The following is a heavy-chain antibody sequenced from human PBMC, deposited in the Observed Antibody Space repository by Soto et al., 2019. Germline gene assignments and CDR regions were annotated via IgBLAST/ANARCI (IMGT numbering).Heavy chain of an antibody. V-gene: IGHV3-11*01. CDR1: GFTFSDYY. CDR2: ISSSGSTI. Sequence: GGSLRLSCAASGFTFSDYYMSWIRQAPGKGLEWVSYISSSGSTIYYADSVKGRFTISRDNAKNSLYLQMNSLRAEDTAVYYCARIPPQVRTASPYYDFWSGYSPYYMDVWGKGTTVTVSS. CDR3: ARIPPQVRTASPYYDFWSGYSPYYMDV. D-gene: IGHD3-3*01. J-gene: IGHJ6*03.